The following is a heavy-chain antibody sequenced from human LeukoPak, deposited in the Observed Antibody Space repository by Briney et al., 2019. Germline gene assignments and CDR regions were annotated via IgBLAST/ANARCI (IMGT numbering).Heavy chain of an antibody. V-gene: IGHV4-61*02. Sequence: SQTLSLTCTVSGGSISSGSYYWSWIRQPAGKGLEWIGRIYTSGSTNYNPSLKSRVTISVDTSKNQFSLKLSSVTAADTAVYYCARDRDWNDREFDYWGQGTLVTVSS. CDR2: IYTSGST. D-gene: IGHD1-1*01. J-gene: IGHJ4*02. CDR1: GGSISSGSYY. CDR3: ARDRDWNDREFDY.